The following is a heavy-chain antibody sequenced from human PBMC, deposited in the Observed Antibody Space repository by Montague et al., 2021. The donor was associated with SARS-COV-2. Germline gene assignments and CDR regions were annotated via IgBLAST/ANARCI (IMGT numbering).Heavy chain of an antibody. CDR3: ARDVAMAYHYYGMDV. J-gene: IGHJ6*02. D-gene: IGHD5-24*01. V-gene: IGHV3-11*06. Sequence: SLRLSCAASGFSFSDYYMSWIRQAPRKGLEWLSYISSSSTYTNYADSVKGRFTISRDNAKNSLYLQMNSLRAEDTAVYYCARDVAMAYHYYGMDVWGQGTTVTVSS. CDR1: GFSFSDYY. CDR2: ISSSSTYT.